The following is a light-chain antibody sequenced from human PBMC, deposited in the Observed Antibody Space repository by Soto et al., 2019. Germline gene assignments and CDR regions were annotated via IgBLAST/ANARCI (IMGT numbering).Light chain of an antibody. CDR1: QSVSSSY. CDR3: QQYGSSSLT. CDR2: GAS. Sequence: EIVLTQSPGTLSLSPGDRATLSCRASQSVSSSYLAWYQQKPGQAPRLLIYGASSRATGIPDRFSGSGSGTDFTLTISRLELEDFAVYYCQQYGSSSLTFGGGTKVDIK. J-gene: IGKJ4*01. V-gene: IGKV3-20*01.